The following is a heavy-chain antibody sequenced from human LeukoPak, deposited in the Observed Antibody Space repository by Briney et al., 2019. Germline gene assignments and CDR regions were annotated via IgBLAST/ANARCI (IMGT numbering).Heavy chain of an antibody. CDR2: MNPNSGNT. D-gene: IGHD5-18*01. J-gene: IGHJ4*02. V-gene: IGHV1-8*03. Sequence: ASVKVSCKASGYTFTSYDINWVRQATGQGLEWMGWMNPNSGNTGYALKFQGRVTITRNISISTAYMELSSLRSEDTAVYYCARAPRGTAMVTFDYWGQGTLVTVSS. CDR3: ARAPRGTAMVTFDY. CDR1: GYTFTSYD.